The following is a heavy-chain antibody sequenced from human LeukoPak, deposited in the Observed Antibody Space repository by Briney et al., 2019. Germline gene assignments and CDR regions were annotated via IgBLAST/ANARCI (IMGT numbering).Heavy chain of an antibody. Sequence: PSETLSLTCTVSGGSISSYYWSWIRQPPGKGLEWIGEINHSGSTNYNPSLKSRVTISVDTSKNQFSLKLSSVTAADTAVYYCARLLYYYDSSGYSDWFDPWGQGTLVTVSS. D-gene: IGHD3-22*01. CDR3: ARLLYYYDSSGYSDWFDP. CDR1: GGSISSYY. CDR2: INHSGST. V-gene: IGHV4-34*01. J-gene: IGHJ5*02.